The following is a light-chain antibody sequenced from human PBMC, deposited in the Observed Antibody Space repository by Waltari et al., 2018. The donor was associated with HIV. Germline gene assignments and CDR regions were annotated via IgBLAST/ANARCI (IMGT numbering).Light chain of an antibody. V-gene: IGKV1-8*01. CDR1: QGISSY. Sequence: AVRMTQSPSSFSASTGDRVTITCRASQGISSYLAWYQQKPGKAPKLLIYAASTLQSGVPSRFSGSGSGTNFTLTISHLQSEDFATYFCQQYFGYPRTFGQGTEVEIK. CDR3: QQYFGYPRT. J-gene: IGKJ1*01. CDR2: AAS.